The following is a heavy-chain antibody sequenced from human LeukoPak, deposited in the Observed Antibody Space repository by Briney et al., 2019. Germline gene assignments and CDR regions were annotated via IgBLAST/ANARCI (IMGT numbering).Heavy chain of an antibody. J-gene: IGHJ4*02. D-gene: IGHD3-10*01. V-gene: IGHV1-46*01. CDR2: INPSGGST. CDR3: AKVAHYYGSGSYYEYYFDY. CDR1: GYTFTSYY. Sequence: ASVKVSCKASGYTFTSYYMHWVRQAPGQGLEWMGIINPSGGSTSYAQKFQGRVTMTRDTSTSTVYMELSSLRSEDTAVYYCAKVAHYYGSGSYYEYYFDYWGQGTLVTVSS.